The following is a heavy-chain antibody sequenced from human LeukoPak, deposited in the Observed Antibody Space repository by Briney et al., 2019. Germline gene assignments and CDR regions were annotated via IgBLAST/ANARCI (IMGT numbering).Heavy chain of an antibody. D-gene: IGHD3-10*01. Sequence: GGSLRLSCAASGFTFSSYSMNWVRRAPGKGLEWVSSISSSSSYIYYADSVKGRFTISRDNAKNSLYLQMNSLRAEDTAVYYCARGGGEYYFDYWGQGTLVTVSS. CDR1: GFTFSSYS. J-gene: IGHJ4*02. CDR2: ISSSSSYI. CDR3: ARGGGEYYFDY. V-gene: IGHV3-21*01.